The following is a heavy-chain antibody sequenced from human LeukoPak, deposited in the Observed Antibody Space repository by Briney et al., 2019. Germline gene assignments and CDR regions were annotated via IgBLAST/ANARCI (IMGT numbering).Heavy chain of an antibody. V-gene: IGHV4-61*02. J-gene: IGHJ5*02. CDR2: IYTTGSP. CDR1: GPSISISNYY. CDR3: ARDRGITTARGVPSWFDP. Sequence: SDTQSLTCTVSGPSISISNYYWTWIRQPAGKGLELIGRIYTTGSPSYSPSLKSRVTISVDTSTNQFSLKLTSVSAADTAVYYCARDRGITTARGVPSWFDPWGQGTLVTVSS. D-gene: IGHD3-10*01.